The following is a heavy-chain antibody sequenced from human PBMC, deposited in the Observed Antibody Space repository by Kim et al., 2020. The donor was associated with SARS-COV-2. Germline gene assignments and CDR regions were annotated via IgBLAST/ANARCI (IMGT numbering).Heavy chain of an antibody. CDR2: VYYTGST. V-gene: IGHV4-59*01. CDR3: ARCRRDSSSWFRAGGMDV. D-gene: IGHD6-13*01. Sequence: SETLSLTCSVSGGSISNYYWSWIRQPPGKGLEWIGYVYYTGSTNYNPSLKSRVTISVDTSKNQFSLNLTFVSAADTAVYYCARCRRDSSSWFRAGGMDVWGQGTTVTVSS. J-gene: IGHJ6*02. CDR1: GGSISNYY.